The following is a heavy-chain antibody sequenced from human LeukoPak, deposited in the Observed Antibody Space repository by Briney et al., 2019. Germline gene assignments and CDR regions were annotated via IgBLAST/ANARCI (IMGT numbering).Heavy chain of an antibody. V-gene: IGHV3-49*04. J-gene: IGHJ4*02. Sequence: GSLRLSGTASGFTFGDYAMSWVRQAPGKGLEWGGFIRSKAYGGTTEYAASVKGRFPISRDDSKSIAYLQMNSLKTEDTAVYYCTRVHGSGSFSAYWGQGTLVTVSS. CDR2: IRSKAYGGTT. CDR3: TRVHGSGSFSAY. CDR1: GFTFGDYA. D-gene: IGHD3-10*01.